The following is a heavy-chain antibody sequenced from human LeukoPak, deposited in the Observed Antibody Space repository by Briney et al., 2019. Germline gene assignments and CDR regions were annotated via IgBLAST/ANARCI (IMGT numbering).Heavy chain of an antibody. V-gene: IGHV1-2*02. CDR1: GYTFTGYY. CDR3: ARVLRNAEYLQH. Sequence: ASVKVSCKASGYTFTGYYMHWVRQAPGQGLEWMGWINPNSGGTNYAQKFRGRVTMTRDTSISTAYMELSRLRSDDTAVYYCARVLRNAEYLQHWGQGTLVTVSA. J-gene: IGHJ1*01. CDR2: INPNSGGT.